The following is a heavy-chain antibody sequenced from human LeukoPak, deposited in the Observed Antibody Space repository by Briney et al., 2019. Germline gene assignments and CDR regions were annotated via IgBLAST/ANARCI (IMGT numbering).Heavy chain of an antibody. D-gene: IGHD1-26*01. CDR1: GFTFSSYW. J-gene: IGHJ4*02. CDR2: IASDGST. Sequence: PGGSLRLSCAASGFTFSSYWMHWVRQAPGKGLVWVSRIASDGSTVYGDSVKGRFTISRDNAKDTVYLQMNSLRVEDTAVYYCIGSGGWPGYWGQGTLVTVSS. CDR3: IGSGGWPGY. V-gene: IGHV3-74*01.